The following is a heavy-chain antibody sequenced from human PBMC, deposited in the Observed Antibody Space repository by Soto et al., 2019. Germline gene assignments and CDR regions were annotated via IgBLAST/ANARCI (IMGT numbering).Heavy chain of an antibody. CDR2: ISYDGSNK. V-gene: IGHV3-30*18. Sequence: PGGSLRLSCAASGFTFSRYGMHWVRQAPGKGLEWVAIISYDGSNKYYADSVKGRFTISRDNSKNLYLQMTSLRAEDTAVYYCAKDLDVVTPGIDYWGQGTLVTVSS. D-gene: IGHD2-21*02. J-gene: IGHJ4*02. CDR1: GFTFSRYG. CDR3: AKDLDVVTPGIDY.